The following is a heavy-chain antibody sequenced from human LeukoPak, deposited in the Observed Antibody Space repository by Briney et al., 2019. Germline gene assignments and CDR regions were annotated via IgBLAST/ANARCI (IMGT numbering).Heavy chain of an antibody. CDR3: ASSGYSSSGMDV. CDR2: IGAYNGNT. D-gene: IGHD5-18*01. CDR1: GYTFTSFG. V-gene: IGHV1-18*01. J-gene: IGHJ6*02. Sequence: ASVKVSCKASGYTFTSFGISWVRQAPGQGLEWMGWIGAYNGNTNYAQKLQGRVTMTTDTSTSTAHMELRSLRSDDTAVYYCASSGYSSSGMDVWGQGTTVTVSS.